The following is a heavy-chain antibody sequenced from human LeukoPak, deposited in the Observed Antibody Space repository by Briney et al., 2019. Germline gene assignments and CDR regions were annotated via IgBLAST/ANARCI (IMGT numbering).Heavy chain of an antibody. CDR3: AKVRTYSGYDFDY. CDR2: IYSGGST. Sequence: PGGSLRLSCAASGFTVSSNYMSWVRQAPGKGLEWVSVIYSGGSTYYADSVKGRFTISRDNSKNTLYLQMNSLRAEDTAVYYCAKVRTYSGYDFDYWGQGTLVTVSS. J-gene: IGHJ4*02. CDR1: GFTVSSNY. D-gene: IGHD5-12*01. V-gene: IGHV3-66*01.